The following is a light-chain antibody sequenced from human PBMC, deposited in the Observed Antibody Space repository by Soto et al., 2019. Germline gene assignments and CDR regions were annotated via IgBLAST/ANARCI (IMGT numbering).Light chain of an antibody. Sequence: EIVFPQFPGTLSLSPGERATLSCRASQSVGSNYLAWYQQRPGQPPNLLIFGASHRAPDIPDRFSGSGSGTDFTLTISRLEPEDFAVYYCQQYGSSIQTFGQGTKVDIK. CDR3: QQYGSSIQT. V-gene: IGKV3-20*01. CDR2: GAS. CDR1: QSVGSNY. J-gene: IGKJ1*01.